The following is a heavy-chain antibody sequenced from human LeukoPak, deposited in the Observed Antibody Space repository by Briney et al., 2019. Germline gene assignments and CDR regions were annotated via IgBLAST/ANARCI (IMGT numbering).Heavy chain of an antibody. CDR2: FDPEDGET. D-gene: IGHD4-17*01. CDR3: ATLVEATVTRPLDY. Sequence: ASVKVSCKVSGYTLTELSMHWVRQAPGKGLEWMGGFDPEDGETIYAQKFQGRVTMTEDTSTDTAYMELSSLRSEDTAVYYCATLVEATVTRPLDYWGQGTLVTVSS. V-gene: IGHV1-24*01. J-gene: IGHJ4*02. CDR1: GYTLTELS.